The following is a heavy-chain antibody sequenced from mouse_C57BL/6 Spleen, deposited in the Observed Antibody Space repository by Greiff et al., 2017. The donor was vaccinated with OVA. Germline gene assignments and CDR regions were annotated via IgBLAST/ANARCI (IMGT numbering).Heavy chain of an antibody. CDR2: IWSGGST. CDR1: GFSLTSYG. Sequence: VMLVESGPGLVQPSQSLSITCTVSGFSLTSYGVHWVRQSPGKGLEWLGVIWSGGSTDYNAAFISRLSISKDNSKSQVFFKMNSLQADDTAIYYCARKITTVVAEGDYYAMDYWGQGTSVTVSS. V-gene: IGHV2-2*01. J-gene: IGHJ4*01. CDR3: ARKITTVVAEGDYYAMDY. D-gene: IGHD1-1*01.